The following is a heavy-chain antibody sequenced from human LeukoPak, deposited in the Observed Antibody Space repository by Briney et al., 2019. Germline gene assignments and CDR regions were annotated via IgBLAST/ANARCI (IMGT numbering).Heavy chain of an antibody. CDR3: ARETYDFWSGSKARYNWFDP. Sequence: SETLSLTCTVSGGSISSYYWSWIRQPPGKGLEWIRYIYYSGSTNYNPSLKSRVTISVDTSKNQFSLKLSSVTAADTAMYYCARETYDFWSGSKARYNWFDPWGQGTLVTVSS. V-gene: IGHV4-59*01. CDR2: IYYSGST. J-gene: IGHJ5*02. D-gene: IGHD3-3*01. CDR1: GGSISSYY.